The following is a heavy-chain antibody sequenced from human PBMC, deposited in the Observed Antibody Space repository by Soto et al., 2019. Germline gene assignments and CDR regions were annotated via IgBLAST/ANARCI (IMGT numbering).Heavy chain of an antibody. D-gene: IGHD3-10*01. J-gene: IGHJ4*02. CDR1: GGSITTSKYY. CDR3: ARLPRKLWFGEFDY. Sequence: SETLSLTCSVSGGSITTSKYYWGWIRQPPGKGLQWIGIIFYDGNTYYSPSLESRVTISVDTSKNHFSLSLSSVTAADTAIYYCARLPRKLWFGEFDYWGQGSLVTVSS. CDR2: IFYDGNT. V-gene: IGHV4-39*02.